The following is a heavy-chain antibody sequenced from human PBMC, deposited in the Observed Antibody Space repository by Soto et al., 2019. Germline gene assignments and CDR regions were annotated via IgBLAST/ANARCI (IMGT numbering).Heavy chain of an antibody. D-gene: IGHD2-21*02. Sequence: SETLSLTCIVSGVSVRSYTWSWVRQPANKGLEWIGRGFSSVSATYNPSLKSRVSISMDTPENRISLKLDSVTAADAGVYFCARDGMTTGDTWGPGTLVTVSS. CDR2: GFSSVSA. CDR3: ARDGMTTGDT. J-gene: IGHJ4*02. V-gene: IGHV4-4*07. CDR1: GVSVRSYT.